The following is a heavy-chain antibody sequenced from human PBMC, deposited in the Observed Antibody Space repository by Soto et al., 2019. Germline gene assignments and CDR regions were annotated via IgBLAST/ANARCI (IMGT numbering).Heavy chain of an antibody. CDR2: ISASGRS. D-gene: IGHD2-8*01. CDR1: GGSISSYY. Sequence: PSETLSLTCTVSGGSISSYYRSWIRQPAGKGLESLGRISASGRSNYNPSLQSRVAMSLDTSKNQFSLRLTSLTAADTAVYFCARGMGRYFDLWGRGTLVTVSS. CDR3: ARGMGRYFDL. J-gene: IGHJ2*01. V-gene: IGHV4-4*07.